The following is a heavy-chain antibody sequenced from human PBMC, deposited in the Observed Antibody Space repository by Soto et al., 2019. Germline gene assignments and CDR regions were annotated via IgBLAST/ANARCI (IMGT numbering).Heavy chain of an antibody. CDR2: MNPNSGNT. CDR1: GYTFTNYD. J-gene: IGHJ2*01. CDR3: ARGRSSYGDYVNWYFDL. D-gene: IGHD4-17*01. V-gene: IGHV1-8*01. Sequence: QVQLVQSGAEVKKPGASVKVSCKASGYTFTNYDINWVRQATGQGLEWMGWMNPNSGNTGHAQKFQGRVTMTRNTSISTAYMELSSLSSDDTAVYYCARGRSSYGDYVNWYFDLWGRGTLVTVSS.